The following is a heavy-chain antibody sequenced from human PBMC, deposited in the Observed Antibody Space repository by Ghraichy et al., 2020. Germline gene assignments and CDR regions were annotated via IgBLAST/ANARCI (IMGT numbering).Heavy chain of an antibody. D-gene: IGHD6-13*01. CDR1: GYSFTSYW. Sequence: GESLNISCKGSGYSFTSYWIGWVRQMPGKGLEWMGIIYPGDSDTRYSPPFQGQVTISADKSISTAYLQWNSLKASDTAMYYCASQGPRAYSSSWYYLDYWGQGTLVTVSS. J-gene: IGHJ4*02. CDR3: ASQGPRAYSSSWYYLDY. V-gene: IGHV5-51*01. CDR2: IYPGDSDT.